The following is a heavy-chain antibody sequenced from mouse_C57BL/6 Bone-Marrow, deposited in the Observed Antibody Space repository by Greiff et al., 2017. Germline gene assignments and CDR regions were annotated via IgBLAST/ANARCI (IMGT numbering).Heavy chain of an antibody. D-gene: IGHD1-1*01. CDR2: IRLKSDNYAT. CDR3: TVYYYGSSPYYFDY. CDR1: GFTFSNYW. V-gene: IGHV6-3*01. J-gene: IGHJ2*01. Sequence: EVQLVESGGGLVQPGGSMKLSCVASGFTFSNYWMNWVRQSPEKGLEWVAQIRLKSDNYATHYAESVKGRFTISRDDSKSSVYLQMNNLRAEDTGIYYCTVYYYGSSPYYFDYWGQGTTLTVSA.